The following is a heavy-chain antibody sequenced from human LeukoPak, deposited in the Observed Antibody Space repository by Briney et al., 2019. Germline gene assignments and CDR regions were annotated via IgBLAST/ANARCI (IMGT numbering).Heavy chain of an antibody. CDR1: GFTFSSYS. D-gene: IGHD6-19*01. CDR2: ISSSSSYI. CDR3: TSSGWYSTLFDP. V-gene: IGHV3-21*01. J-gene: IGHJ5*02. Sequence: GGSLRLSCAASGFTFSSYSMNWVRQAPGKGLEWVSSISSSSSYIYYADSVKGRFTISRDNAKNSLYLQMNGLRAEDTAVYYCTSSGWYSTLFDPWGQGTLVTVSS.